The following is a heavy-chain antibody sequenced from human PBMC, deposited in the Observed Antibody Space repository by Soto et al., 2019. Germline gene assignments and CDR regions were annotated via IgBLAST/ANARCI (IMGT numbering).Heavy chain of an antibody. V-gene: IGHV3-33*01. CDR2: IWYDGSNK. Sequence: PGGSLRLSCAASGFTFSSYGMHWVRQAPGKGLEWVAVIWYDGSNKYYADSVKGRFTISRDNSKNTLYLQMNSLRAEDTAVYYCARDLYQLLSDYYYYGMDVWGQGTTVTVSS. D-gene: IGHD2-2*01. J-gene: IGHJ6*02. CDR3: ARDLYQLLSDYYYYGMDV. CDR1: GFTFSSYG.